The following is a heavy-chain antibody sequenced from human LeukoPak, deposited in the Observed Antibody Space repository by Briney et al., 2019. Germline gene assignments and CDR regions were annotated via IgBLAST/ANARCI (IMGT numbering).Heavy chain of an antibody. Sequence: PGGSLRLSCAASGFTFSSYSMNWVRQAPGKGLEWVSSISSSSSYIYYADSVKGRFTISRDNAKNSLYLQMNSLRAEDTAVYYCARSLRFLEWSSFDYWGQGIPVTVSS. CDR1: GFTFSSYS. J-gene: IGHJ4*02. CDR3: ARSLRFLEWSSFDY. CDR2: ISSSSSYI. D-gene: IGHD3-3*01. V-gene: IGHV3-21*01.